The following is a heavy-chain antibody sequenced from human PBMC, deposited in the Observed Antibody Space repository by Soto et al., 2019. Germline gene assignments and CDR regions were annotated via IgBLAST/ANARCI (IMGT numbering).Heavy chain of an antibody. Sequence: SEEVSFKASGYTFTGYYMHWVRQAPGQGLEWMGWINPNSGVTNYAQKFQGRVTMTRDTSISTAYMELSRLRSDDTAVYYCARGIAAAGMLDYWGQGTLVTVS. CDR2: INPNSGVT. CDR3: ARGIAAAGMLDY. J-gene: IGHJ4*02. V-gene: IGHV1-2*02. D-gene: IGHD6-13*01. CDR1: GYTFTGYY.